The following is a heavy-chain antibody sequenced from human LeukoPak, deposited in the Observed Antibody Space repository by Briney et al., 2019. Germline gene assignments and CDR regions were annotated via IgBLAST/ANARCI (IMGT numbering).Heavy chain of an antibody. Sequence: GGSLRLSCAASGFTFSSHPMHWVRQAPGKGLEWVAVISYDGSIKYYADSVKGRFTISRDNSKNTLYLQMNSLRTEDTAVYYCARDPWAAGNGAFDIWGQGTMVTASS. D-gene: IGHD6-13*01. V-gene: IGHV3-30-3*01. CDR3: ARDPWAAGNGAFDI. CDR2: ISYDGSIK. CDR1: GFTFSSHP. J-gene: IGHJ3*02.